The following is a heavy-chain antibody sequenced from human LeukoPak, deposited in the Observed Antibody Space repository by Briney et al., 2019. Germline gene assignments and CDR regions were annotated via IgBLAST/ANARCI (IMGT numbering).Heavy chain of an antibody. D-gene: IGHD6-19*01. Sequence: GGSLRLSCAASGFTFDDYAMHWVRQAPGKGLEWVSGISWNSGSIGYADSVKGRFTISRDNAKNSLYLQMNSLRAEDTAVYYCARSPTGSGWYYFDYWGQGTLVTVSS. CDR3: ARSPTGSGWYYFDY. CDR2: ISWNSGSI. CDR1: GFTFDDYA. J-gene: IGHJ4*02. V-gene: IGHV3-9*01.